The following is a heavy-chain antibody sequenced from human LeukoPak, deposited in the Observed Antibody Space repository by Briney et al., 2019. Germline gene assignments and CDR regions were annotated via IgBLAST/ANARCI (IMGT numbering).Heavy chain of an antibody. J-gene: IGHJ4*02. V-gene: IGHV1-18*01. Sequence: AAGKVSCKASGYTFTSYGISWVRQAPGQGLELMGVISAYSGNRDYAQKLQGRVTMTTDTSTSTAYMELRSLRSDETAVYSCARGGYSYGSGRYENYFDYWGQGTLVTVSS. CDR1: GYTFTSYG. D-gene: IGHD3-10*01. CDR2: ISAYSGNR. CDR3: ARGGYSYGSGRYENYFDY.